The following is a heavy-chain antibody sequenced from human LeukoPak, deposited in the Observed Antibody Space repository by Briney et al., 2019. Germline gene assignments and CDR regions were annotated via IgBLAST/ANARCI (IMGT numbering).Heavy chain of an antibody. J-gene: IGHJ4*02. V-gene: IGHV1-3*01. CDR1: GYTFTSYA. Sequence: ASVKVSCKASGYTFTSYAMHWVRQAPGQRLEWMGWINAGNGNTKYSQKFQGRVTITRDTSASTAYMEVSSLRSEDTAVYYCARAGRGVTPIAGGGTYFDYWGQGTLVTVSS. D-gene: IGHD3-10*01. CDR3: ARAGRGVTPIAGGGTYFDY. CDR2: INAGNGNT.